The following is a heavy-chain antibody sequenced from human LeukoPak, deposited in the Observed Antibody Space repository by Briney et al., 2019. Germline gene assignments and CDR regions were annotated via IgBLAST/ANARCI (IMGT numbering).Heavy chain of an antibody. J-gene: IGHJ4*02. V-gene: IGHV1-46*01. CDR1: GYTFTSYD. Sequence: ASVKVSCKASGYTFTSYDINWVRQATGQGLEWMGIINPSGGSTSYAQKFQGRVTMTRDTSTSTVYMVLSSLRSEDTAVYYCARASYYDSSGHSRHMEDDYWGQGTLVTVSS. D-gene: IGHD3-22*01. CDR3: ARASYYDSSGHSRHMEDDY. CDR2: INPSGGST.